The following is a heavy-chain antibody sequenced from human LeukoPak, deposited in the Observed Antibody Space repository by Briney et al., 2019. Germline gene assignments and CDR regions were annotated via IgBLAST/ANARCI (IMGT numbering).Heavy chain of an antibody. Sequence: SETLSLTCTVSGYSISSGYYWGWIRQPPGKGLEWIGSIYHSGSTYYNPSLKSRVTISVDTSKNQFSLKLSSVTAADTAVYYCARHAVAAAGLDYWGQGTLVTVSS. J-gene: IGHJ4*02. CDR2: IYHSGST. CDR1: GYSISSGYY. CDR3: ARHAVAAAGLDY. D-gene: IGHD6-13*01. V-gene: IGHV4-38-2*02.